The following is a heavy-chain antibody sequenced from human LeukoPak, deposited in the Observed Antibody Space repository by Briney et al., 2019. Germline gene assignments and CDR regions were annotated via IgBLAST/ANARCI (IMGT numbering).Heavy chain of an antibody. Sequence: SVKVSCKASGGTFSSYVISWVRQAPGQGLEWMGGIIPIFGTANYAQKFQGRVTITTDESTSTAYTELSSLRSEDTAVYYCARSLTPYYDFWSGCFDDFRWFDPWGQGTLVTVSS. CDR1: GGTFSSYV. D-gene: IGHD3-3*01. CDR2: IIPIFGTA. J-gene: IGHJ5*02. V-gene: IGHV1-69*05. CDR3: ARSLTPYYDFWSGCFDDFRWFDP.